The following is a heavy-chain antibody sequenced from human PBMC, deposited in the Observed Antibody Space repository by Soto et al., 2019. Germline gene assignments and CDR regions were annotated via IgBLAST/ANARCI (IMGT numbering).Heavy chain of an antibody. CDR1: GYTFTGYY. V-gene: IGHV1-2*02. Sequence: QVQLVQSGAEVRKPGASVRVSCKASGYTFTGYYMHWVRQAPGQGLEWMGWIDPKSGGTNYAQKFQGEVTMTRDTSISTAYMELSRLKSDDTAVYYCARDGWATFDIWGQGTMVTVSS. D-gene: IGHD1-26*01. CDR3: ARDGWATFDI. CDR2: IDPKSGGT. J-gene: IGHJ3*02.